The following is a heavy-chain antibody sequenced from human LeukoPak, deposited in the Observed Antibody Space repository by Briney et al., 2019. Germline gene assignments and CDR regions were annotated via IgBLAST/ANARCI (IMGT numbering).Heavy chain of an antibody. CDR2: ISSSSSYT. J-gene: IGHJ5*02. CDR3: ARYHHYDSSGYYSNWFDP. Sequence: GGSLRLSCAASGFTFSDYYMSWIRQAPGKGLEWVSYISSSSSYTNYADSVKGRFTISRDNAKNSLYLQMNSLRAEDTAVYYCARYHHYDSSGYYSNWFDPWGQGTLVTISS. CDR1: GFTFSDYY. V-gene: IGHV3-11*03. D-gene: IGHD3-22*01.